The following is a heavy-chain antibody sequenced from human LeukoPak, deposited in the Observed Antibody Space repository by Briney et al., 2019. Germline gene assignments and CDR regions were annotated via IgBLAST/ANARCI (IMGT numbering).Heavy chain of an antibody. CDR2: ISGSGGST. J-gene: IGHJ4*02. Sequence: GGSLRLSCAASGFTFSSYAMSWVRQAPGKGLEWVSAISGSGGSTYYADSVKGRFTISRDNSKNTLYLQMNSLRAEDTAVYYCAKPHYYDSSGYYPYYFDYWGREPWSPSPQ. CDR3: AKPHYYDSSGYYPYYFDY. D-gene: IGHD3-22*01. V-gene: IGHV3-23*01. CDR1: GFTFSSYA.